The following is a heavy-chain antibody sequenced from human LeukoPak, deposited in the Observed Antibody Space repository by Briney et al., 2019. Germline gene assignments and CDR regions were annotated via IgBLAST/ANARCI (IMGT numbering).Heavy chain of an antibody. Sequence: PGGSLRLSCAASRFTFSSYAMSWVRQAPGKGLEWVSAISGSGGSTYYADSVKGRFTISRDNSKNTLYLQMNSLRAEDTAVYYCAKDLGTITIFGVVIRSYYYGMDVWGQGTTVTVSS. J-gene: IGHJ6*02. V-gene: IGHV3-23*01. D-gene: IGHD3-3*01. CDR1: RFTFSSYA. CDR3: AKDLGTITIFGVVIRSYYYGMDV. CDR2: ISGSGGST.